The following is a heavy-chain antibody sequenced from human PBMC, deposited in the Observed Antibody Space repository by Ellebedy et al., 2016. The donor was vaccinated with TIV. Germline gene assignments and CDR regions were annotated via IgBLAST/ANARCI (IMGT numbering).Heavy chain of an antibody. CDR1: GFTFSSYS. CDR2: ISSNSNYI. J-gene: IGHJ4*02. D-gene: IGHD6-13*01. Sequence: HGGSLRLSCAASGFTFSSYSMNWVRQAPGKGLGWVSSISSNSNYIYYADSVRGRFTISRDNAKKSLYLQMNSLRAEDTAVYYCARGAMAAAGDDYWGQGTLVTVSS. V-gene: IGHV3-21*01. CDR3: ARGAMAAAGDDY.